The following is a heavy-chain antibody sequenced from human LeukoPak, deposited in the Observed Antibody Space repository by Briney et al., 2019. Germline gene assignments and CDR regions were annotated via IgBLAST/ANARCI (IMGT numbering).Heavy chain of an antibody. CDR3: ARNLDVLRYFDW. D-gene: IGHD3-9*01. CDR2: ISSNSDTI. CDR1: GFTFSSYG. V-gene: IGHV3-48*02. Sequence: PGGSLRLSCVASGFTFSSYGMNWVRQAPGKGLEWVSYISSNSDTIYYADSEKGRFTISRDNAKNSLYLQMNSLRDEDTAVYYCARNLDVLRYFDWSGEGTLVAVSS. J-gene: IGHJ4*02.